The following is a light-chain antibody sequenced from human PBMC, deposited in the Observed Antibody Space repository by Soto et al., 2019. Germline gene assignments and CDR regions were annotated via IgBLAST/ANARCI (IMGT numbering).Light chain of an antibody. CDR1: NSDVGSNNL. V-gene: IGLV2-23*02. J-gene: IGLJ1*01. CDR3: CSYADRSESYV. CDR2: EVS. Sequence: QSVLSQPASVSGSPGQSITISCTGTNSDVGSNNLVSWYQQHPGKAPKLMIYEVSKRPSGISNRFSGSKSGNTASLTISGLQAEDEADYYCCSYADRSESYVFGAGTKVTVL.